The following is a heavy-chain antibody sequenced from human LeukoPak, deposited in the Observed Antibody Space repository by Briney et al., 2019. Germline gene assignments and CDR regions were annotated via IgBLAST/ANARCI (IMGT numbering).Heavy chain of an antibody. V-gene: IGHV4-31*03. CDR1: GGSISSGGYY. CDR2: IYYSGST. J-gene: IGHJ6*03. D-gene: IGHD3-9*01. Sequence: PSETLSLTCTVSGGSISSGGYYWSWLRQHPGKGLEWIGYIYYSGSTYYNPSLKSRVTISVDTSKNQFSLKLSSVTAAGTAVYYCASAGPLVTPRFAYYYMDVWGKGTTVTVSS. CDR3: ASAGPLVTPRFAYYYMDV.